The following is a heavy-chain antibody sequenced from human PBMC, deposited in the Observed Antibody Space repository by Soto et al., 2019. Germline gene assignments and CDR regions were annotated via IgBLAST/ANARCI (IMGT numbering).Heavy chain of an antibody. J-gene: IGHJ5*02. V-gene: IGHV3-74*01. CDR1: GFTFSSYW. CDR3: ARGSGYYYEWFDP. Sequence: LRLSCAASGFTFSSYWMHWVRQAPGKGLVWVSRINSDGSSTSSADSVKGRFTISRDNAKNTLYLQMNSLRAEDTAVYHCARGSGYYYEWFDPWGQGTLVTVSS. D-gene: IGHD3-22*01. CDR2: INSDGSST.